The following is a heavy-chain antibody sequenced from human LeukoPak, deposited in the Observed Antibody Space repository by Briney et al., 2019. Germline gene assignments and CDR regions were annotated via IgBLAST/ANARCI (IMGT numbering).Heavy chain of an antibody. J-gene: IGHJ4*02. Sequence: GGSLRLSCAASGFTFSSYWMNWVRQAPGKGLEWVANIKQDGSEKYYVDSVKGRFTISRDNSKNTLYLQMNSLRAEDTAVYYCAKDRRDFWSGYYTGPFDYWGQGTLVTVSS. D-gene: IGHD3-3*01. CDR2: IKQDGSEK. CDR3: AKDRRDFWSGYYTGPFDY. V-gene: IGHV3-7*01. CDR1: GFTFSSYW.